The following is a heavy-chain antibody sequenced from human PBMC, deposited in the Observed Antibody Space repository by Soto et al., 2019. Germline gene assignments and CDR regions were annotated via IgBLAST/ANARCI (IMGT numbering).Heavy chain of an antibody. Sequence: PGESLQISCNGSGYSFTSYCSSWVLQMPGKGLEWMGRIDPSDSYTNYSPSFQGHVTTSADKSISTAYLQWSSLKASDTAMYYCASDIVVVPAAKAYYYYGMDVWGQGTTVTVSS. CDR2: IDPSDSYT. CDR3: ASDIVVVPAAKAYYYYGMDV. J-gene: IGHJ6*02. D-gene: IGHD2-2*01. V-gene: IGHV5-10-1*01. CDR1: GYSFTSYC.